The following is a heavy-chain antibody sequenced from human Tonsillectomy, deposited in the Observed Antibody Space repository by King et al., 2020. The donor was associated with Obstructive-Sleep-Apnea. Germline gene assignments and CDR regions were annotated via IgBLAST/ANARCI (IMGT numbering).Heavy chain of an antibody. D-gene: IGHD1-26*01. CDR3: ASLVGATSWDAFDI. J-gene: IGHJ3*02. CDR1: GFTFSNYT. CDR2: ISSDGSNK. Sequence: VQLVESGGGGVQPGRSLKLSCAASGFTFSNYTMHWVRQAPGKGLEWVAVISSDGSNKYYADSVKGRFTISRDNSKNTLYLRMNSLRAEDTAVYYCASLVGATSWDAFDIWGQGTVVSVSS. V-gene: IGHV3-30*04.